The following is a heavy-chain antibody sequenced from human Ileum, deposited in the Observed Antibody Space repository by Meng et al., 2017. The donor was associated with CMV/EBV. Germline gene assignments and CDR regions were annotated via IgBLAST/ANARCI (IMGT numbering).Heavy chain of an antibody. V-gene: IGHV4-4*07. CDR3: ARVWGIAVRPLDY. CDR1: GDSTSGFF. D-gene: IGHD6-6*01. Sequence: QVQRQESGPGLVKPSATLSLTCTVSGDSTSGFFWSWIRQPAGKGPEWIGRIYSSGSTFYNPSLESRVTISVDTSKNQFSLKLSSVTAADTAVYYCARVWGIAVRPLDYWGQGTLVTVFS. CDR2: IYSSGST. J-gene: IGHJ4*02.